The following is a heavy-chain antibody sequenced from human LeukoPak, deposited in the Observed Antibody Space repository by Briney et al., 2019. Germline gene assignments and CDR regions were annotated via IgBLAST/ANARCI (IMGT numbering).Heavy chain of an antibody. CDR1: GFTVSNNY. J-gene: IGHJ4*02. Sequence: GGSLRLSCAASGFTVSNNYLSWVRQAPGKGPEWVSVIYSGGAIHYADSVKGRFTISRDNSKNTVYLQMSGLRAEDTAIYYCARGVPSPFPDPFDHWGQGTLVIVSS. CDR2: IYSGGAI. CDR3: ARGVPSPFPDPFDH. D-gene: IGHD6-6*01. V-gene: IGHV3-53*01.